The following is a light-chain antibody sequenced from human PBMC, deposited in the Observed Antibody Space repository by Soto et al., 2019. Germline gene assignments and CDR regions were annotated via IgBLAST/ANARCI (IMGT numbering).Light chain of an antibody. V-gene: IGKV1-5*01. CDR2: DVS. Sequence: DIQMTQSPSTVSAYVGDSVTITCRASQSITTWLAWYQQRPGEAPKLLIYDVSSLQSGVPSRFSGSGSGTEFTLTISSLQPDDFATYYCQQYNSYSWTFGQGTKVDIK. CDR1: QSITTW. J-gene: IGKJ1*01. CDR3: QQYNSYSWT.